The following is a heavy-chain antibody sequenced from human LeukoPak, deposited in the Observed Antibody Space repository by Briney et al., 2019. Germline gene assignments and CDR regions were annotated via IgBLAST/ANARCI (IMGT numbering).Heavy chain of an antibody. J-gene: IGHJ4*02. Sequence: PGGSLRLSCEASGFTFNTYSMNWARQAPGKGLEWVSSIDSSGGYMFYADSVKGRFIISRDNAKDSLYLQTNSLRVEDMAVYYCLRGDRRDYWGQGTLVTVSS. V-gene: IGHV3-21*06. CDR2: IDSSGGYM. CDR1: GFTFNTYS. CDR3: LRGDRRDY.